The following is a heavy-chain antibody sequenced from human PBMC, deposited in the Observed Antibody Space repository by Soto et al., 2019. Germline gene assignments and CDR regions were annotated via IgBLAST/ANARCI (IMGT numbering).Heavy chain of an antibody. CDR1: GFIFSTCW. CDR3: AKVPHPGTYYDFWSGYYTGYYYGMDV. D-gene: IGHD3-3*01. J-gene: IGHJ6*02. CDR2: INSDGSST. Sequence: PGGSLRLSCVASGFIFSTCWMHWVRQAPGMGLVWVSHINSDGSSTTYADSVKGRFTIPRDNSKNTLYLQMNSLRAEDTAVYYCAKVPHPGTYYDFWSGYYTGYYYGMDVWGQGTTVTVSS. V-gene: IGHV3-74*01.